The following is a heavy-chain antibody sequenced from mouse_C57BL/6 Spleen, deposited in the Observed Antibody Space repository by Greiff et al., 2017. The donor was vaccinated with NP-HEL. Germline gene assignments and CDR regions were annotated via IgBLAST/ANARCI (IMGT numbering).Heavy chain of an antibody. CDR3: ARHPYSNGAMDY. V-gene: IGHV5-9*01. J-gene: IGHJ4*01. Sequence: DVKLVESGGGLVKPGGSLKLSCAASGFTFSSYTMSWVRQTPEKRLEWVATISGGGGNTYYPDSVKGRFTISRDNAKNTLYLQMSSLRSEDTALYYCARHPYSNGAMDYWGQGTSVTVSS. CDR1: GFTFSSYT. CDR2: ISGGGGNT. D-gene: IGHD2-5*01.